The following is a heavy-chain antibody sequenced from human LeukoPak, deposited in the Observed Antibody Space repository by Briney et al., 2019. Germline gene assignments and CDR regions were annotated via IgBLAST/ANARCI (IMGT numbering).Heavy chain of an antibody. CDR2: IRYDGSNK. CDR3: AKSRYDILTGYYNYYYYYGMDV. D-gene: IGHD3-9*01. J-gene: IGHJ6*02. CDR1: GFTFSSYG. V-gene: IGHV3-30*02. Sequence: PGGSLRLSCAASGFTFSSYGMHWVRQAPGKGLEWVAFIRYDGSNKYYADSVKGRFTISRDNSKNTLYLQMNSLRAEDTAVYYCAKSRYDILTGYYNYYYYYGMDVWGQGTTVTASS.